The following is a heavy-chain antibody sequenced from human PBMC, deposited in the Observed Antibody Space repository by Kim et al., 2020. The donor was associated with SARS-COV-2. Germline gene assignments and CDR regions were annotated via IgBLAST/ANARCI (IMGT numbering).Heavy chain of an antibody. CDR2: FDPEDGET. D-gene: IGHD3-22*01. Sequence: ASVKVSCKVSGYTLTELSMHWVRQAPGKGLEWMGGFDPEDGETIYAQKFQGRVTMTEDTSTDTAYMELSSLRSEDTAVYYCATAAGGDISSGYYYSFDYWGQGTLVTVSS. J-gene: IGHJ4*02. CDR3: ATAAGGDISSGYYYSFDY. CDR1: GYTLTELS. V-gene: IGHV1-24*01.